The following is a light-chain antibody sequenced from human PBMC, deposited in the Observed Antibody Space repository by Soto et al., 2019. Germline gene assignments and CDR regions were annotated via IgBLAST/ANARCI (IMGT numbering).Light chain of an antibody. CDR3: CSYAGSYFSVV. Sequence: QSALTQPRSVSGSPGQSVTISCTGTSSDVGGYNYVSWYQQHPGKAPKLMIYDVSKRPSGVPDRFSGSKSGNTASLTISGLQAEDEAEYYCCSYAGSYFSVVFGGGTQLTVL. CDR2: DVS. CDR1: SSDVGGYNY. J-gene: IGLJ2*01. V-gene: IGLV2-11*01.